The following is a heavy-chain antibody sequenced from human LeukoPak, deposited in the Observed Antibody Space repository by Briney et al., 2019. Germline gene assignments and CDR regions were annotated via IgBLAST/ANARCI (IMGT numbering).Heavy chain of an antibody. D-gene: IGHD2-2*01. CDR2: ISYDGSNK. V-gene: IGHV3-30*18. Sequence: PGGSLRLSCAASGFTFSSYGMHWVRQAPGKGLEGVAVISYDGSNKYYADSVKGRFTISRDNSKNTLYLQMNSLRAEDTAVYYCAKDRDYCSSTSCYHYYGMDVWGQGTTVTVSS. CDR1: GFTFSSYG. J-gene: IGHJ6*02. CDR3: AKDRDYCSSTSCYHYYGMDV.